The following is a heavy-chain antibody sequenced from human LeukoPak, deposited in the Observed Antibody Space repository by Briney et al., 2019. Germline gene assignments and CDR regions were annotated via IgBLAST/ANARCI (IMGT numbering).Heavy chain of an antibody. D-gene: IGHD3-10*01. J-gene: IGHJ4*02. CDR1: GFTFISYA. CDR2: ISGSGGST. Sequence: GALRLSCAASGFTFISYAMSWVRQAPGKGLEWVSAISGSGGSTYYADSVKGRFTISRDNSKNTLYLQMNSLRAEDTAVYYCAKPCFTLVRGDFDYWGQGTLVTVSS. V-gene: IGHV3-23*01. CDR3: AKPCFTLVRGDFDY.